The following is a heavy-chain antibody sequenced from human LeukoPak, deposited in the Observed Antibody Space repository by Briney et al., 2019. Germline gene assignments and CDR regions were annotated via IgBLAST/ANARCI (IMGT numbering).Heavy chain of an antibody. CDR3: ARVHDSSGYLYYFDY. CDR2: IYYSGST. Sequence: ASQTLSLTCTVSGGSISSGDYYWSWIRQPPGKGLEWIGYIYYSGSTYYNPSLKSRVTISVDTSKNQFSLKLSSVTAADTAVYYCARVHDSSGYLYYFDYWGQGTLVTVSS. J-gene: IGHJ4*02. D-gene: IGHD3-22*01. CDR1: GGSISSGDYY. V-gene: IGHV4-30-4*01.